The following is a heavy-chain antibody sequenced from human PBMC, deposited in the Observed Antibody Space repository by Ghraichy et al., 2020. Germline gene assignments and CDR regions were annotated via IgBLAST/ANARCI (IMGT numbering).Heavy chain of an antibody. CDR1: GFTFSSCW. J-gene: IGHJ1*01. CDR3: VGSSGWPGH. Sequence: GGSLRLSCVASGFTFSSCWMHWVRQAPGKGLVWVSRITSDGSSTTYADSVKGRFTVSRDNAKNTLYLQMNSLRAEDTAVYYCVGSSGWPGHWGQGTLVTVSS. V-gene: IGHV3-74*01. CDR2: ITSDGSST. D-gene: IGHD6-19*01.